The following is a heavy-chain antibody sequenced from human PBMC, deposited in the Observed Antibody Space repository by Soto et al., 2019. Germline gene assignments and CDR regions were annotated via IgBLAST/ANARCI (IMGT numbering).Heavy chain of an antibody. J-gene: IGHJ4*02. Sequence: ASVKVSCKASGYTFTSYGMHWVRQAPGQRLEWMGWINAGNGKTKYSQKLQGRFTITRDTSANTAYMGLSSLRSEDTAVYYCARPYYDILTGYSPNPFDYWAQGTLVTVSS. V-gene: IGHV1-3*01. CDR1: GYTFTSYG. CDR2: INAGNGKT. CDR3: ARPYYDILTGYSPNPFDY. D-gene: IGHD3-9*01.